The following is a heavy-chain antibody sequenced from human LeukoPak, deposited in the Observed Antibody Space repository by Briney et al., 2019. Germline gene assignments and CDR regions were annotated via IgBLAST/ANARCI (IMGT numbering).Heavy chain of an antibody. D-gene: IGHD5-12*01. CDR2: LYSSGYP. V-gene: IGHV3-66*01. Sequence: PGGSLRLSCAASGFSVTSNYMSWVRQAPGQGLEWVSVLYSSGYPKYPDSVKGGLCISRDTSENNLSSHMNSLRPEDSAVYYCAAKGNGYTGTYVFAHWGRGTLVTVSS. CDR3: AAKGNGYTGTYVFAH. CDR1: GFSVTSNY. J-gene: IGHJ4*02.